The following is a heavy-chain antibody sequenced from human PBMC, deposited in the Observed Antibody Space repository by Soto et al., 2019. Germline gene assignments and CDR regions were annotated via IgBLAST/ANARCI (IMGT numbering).Heavy chain of an antibody. V-gene: IGHV3-30*18. CDR3: AKDSPGAAAGTLDY. D-gene: IGHD6-13*01. CDR2: ISYDGSNK. CDR1: GFTFSSYG. J-gene: IGHJ4*02. Sequence: QVQLVESGVGVVQPGRSLRLSCEASGFTFSSYGMHWVRQDPGKGLEWVAVISYDGSNKYYADSVKGRFTISRDNSKNTLYLQMNSLRAGDTAVYYCAKDSPGAAAGTLDYWGQGTLVTVSS.